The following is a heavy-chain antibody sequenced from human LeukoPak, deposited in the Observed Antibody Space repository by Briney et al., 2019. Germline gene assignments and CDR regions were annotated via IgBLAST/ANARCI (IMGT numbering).Heavy chain of an antibody. D-gene: IGHD2-15*01. V-gene: IGHV5-10-1*01. CDR1: GYSFTSYW. CDR3: ASSRAATAYYYYGMDV. Sequence: GESLKISCKGSGYSFTSYWISWVRQMPGKRLEWMGRIDPSDSYTNYSPSFQGHVTISADKSISTAYLQWSSLKASDTAMYYCASSRAATAYYYYGMDVWGKGTTVTVSS. CDR2: IDPSDSYT. J-gene: IGHJ6*04.